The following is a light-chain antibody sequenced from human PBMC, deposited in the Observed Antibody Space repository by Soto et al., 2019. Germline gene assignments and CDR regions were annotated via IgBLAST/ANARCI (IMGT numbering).Light chain of an antibody. V-gene: IGKV3-15*01. CDR1: QSVSSN. CDR2: GAS. J-gene: IGKJ1*01. Sequence: EIVMTQSPATLSVSPGERATLSCRASQSVSSNLAWYQQKPGQAPRLLIYGASTRATGIPARFSGSGSGTEFILTISSRQSEDFEVYYCQQYNNWPPWTFGQGTKVEIK. CDR3: QQYNNWPPWT.